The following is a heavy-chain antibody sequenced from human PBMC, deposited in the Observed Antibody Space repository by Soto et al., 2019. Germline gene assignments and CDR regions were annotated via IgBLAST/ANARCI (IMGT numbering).Heavy chain of an antibody. D-gene: IGHD3-3*01. J-gene: IGHJ5*02. V-gene: IGHV1-2*02. Sequence: VSVKVSCKASGYTFTRYYMHWVRQAPGQGLEWLGWINPNSGATKYAQKFQGRVTLTRDTSINTAYMEMSMLRSDDTAVYYCARGGGTILAPLPWGQGTLVTVSS. CDR3: ARGGGTILAPLP. CDR2: INPNSGAT. CDR1: GYTFTRYY.